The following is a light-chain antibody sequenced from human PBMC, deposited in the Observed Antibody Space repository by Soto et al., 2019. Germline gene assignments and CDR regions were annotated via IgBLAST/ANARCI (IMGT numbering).Light chain of an antibody. CDR2: EGF. J-gene: IGKJ5*01. V-gene: IGKV3-15*01. CDR3: HHYNNSPLIT. CDR1: YRVSGN. Sequence: EIGRTQSPVTLAVSPGERATLSCRTCYRVSGNLASYQHKPAQAPRLLIYEGFTKPPGVPARFSGSGPETEFTLTISTLQSEDFAVYYCHHYNNSPLITFGQGTLLAI.